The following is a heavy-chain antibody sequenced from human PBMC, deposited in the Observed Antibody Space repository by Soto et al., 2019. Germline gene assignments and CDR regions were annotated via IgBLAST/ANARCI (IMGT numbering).Heavy chain of an antibody. J-gene: IGHJ6*02. CDR2: IIPIFGTA. D-gene: IGHD4-4*01. CDR3: ARSHSNYLSTYYYDSGMDV. Sequence: QVQLVQSGAEVKKPGSSVKVSCKASGGTFSSYAISWVRQAPGQGLEWMGGIIPIFGTANYAQKFQGRVTITADESTSTAYMELSSLRSEDTAVYYCARSHSNYLSTYYYDSGMDVWGQGTTVTVSS. V-gene: IGHV1-69*12. CDR1: GGTFSSYA.